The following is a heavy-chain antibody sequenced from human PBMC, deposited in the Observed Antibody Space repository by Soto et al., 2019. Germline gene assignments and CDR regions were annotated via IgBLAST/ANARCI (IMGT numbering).Heavy chain of an antibody. CDR2: ISGGGGST. Sequence: EVQLLESGGGLVQPGGSLRLSYAASGFTFSNYAINWVRLAPGKGLEWVSGISGGGGSTYYADSVKGRFTIFRDTSKNTVFLQMNSLRADDTAVYYCAKGFIVVVTVLRPDDAFDVWGQGTMVTVSS. CDR1: GFTFSNYA. D-gene: IGHD2-21*02. J-gene: IGHJ3*01. CDR3: AKGFIVVVTVLRPDDAFDV. V-gene: IGHV3-23*01.